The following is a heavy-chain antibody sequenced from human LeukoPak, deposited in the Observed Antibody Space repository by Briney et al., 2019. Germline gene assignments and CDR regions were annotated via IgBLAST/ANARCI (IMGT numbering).Heavy chain of an antibody. Sequence: GGSLRLSCAASGLTFSSYWMHWVRQAPGKGLVWVSRINSDGSSTSYADSVKGRFTISRDNAKNTLYLQMNSLRAEDTAVYYCAKVVYDFWSGYDYWGQGTLVTVSS. CDR1: GLTFSSYW. V-gene: IGHV3-74*01. D-gene: IGHD3-3*01. CDR3: AKVVYDFWSGYDY. CDR2: INSDGSST. J-gene: IGHJ4*02.